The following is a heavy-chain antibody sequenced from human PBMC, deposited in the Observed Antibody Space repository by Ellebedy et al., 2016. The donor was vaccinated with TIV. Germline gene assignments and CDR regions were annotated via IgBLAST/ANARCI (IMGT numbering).Heavy chain of an antibody. CDR1: GFTFGSYG. CDR3: ASGYSGGWYGIDY. J-gene: IGHJ4*02. CDR2: IWYDGSNK. D-gene: IGHD6-19*01. Sequence: PGGSLRLSCAAPGFTFGSYGMHWVRQAPGKGLEWVAVIWYDGSNKYYADSVKGRFTISRDNSKNTLYLQMNSLRAEDTAVYYCASGYSGGWYGIDYWGQGTLVTVSS. V-gene: IGHV3-33*01.